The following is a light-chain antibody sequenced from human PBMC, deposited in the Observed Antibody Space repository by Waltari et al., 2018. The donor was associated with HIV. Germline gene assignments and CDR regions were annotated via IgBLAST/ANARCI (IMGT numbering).Light chain of an antibody. CDR2: GNN. CDR1: KSNIGAGYD. V-gene: IGLV1-40*01. Sequence: QSVLTQPPSVSGDPGQRVTISCTGSKSNIGAGYDVHWSQQVPGTAPKLLIYGNNNRASGVPDRFSGSKSGTSASLAISGLQAEDEAEYHCQSYDSSLTTTVFGGGTKLTVL. J-gene: IGLJ2*01. CDR3: QSYDSSLTTTV.